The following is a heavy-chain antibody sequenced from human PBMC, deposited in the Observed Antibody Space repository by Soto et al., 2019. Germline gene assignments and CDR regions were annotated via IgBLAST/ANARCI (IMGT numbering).Heavy chain of an antibody. Sequence: GGSLRLSCAASGFTFSSYAMSWVRQAPGKGLEWVSAISGSGGSTYYADSVKGRFTISRDNSKNTLYLQMNSLRAEDTAVYYCAKDRLVRGVASRLDYWGQGTLVTVSS. CDR1: GFTFSSYA. CDR2: ISGSGGST. V-gene: IGHV3-23*01. J-gene: IGHJ4*02. D-gene: IGHD3-10*01. CDR3: AKDRLVRGVASRLDY.